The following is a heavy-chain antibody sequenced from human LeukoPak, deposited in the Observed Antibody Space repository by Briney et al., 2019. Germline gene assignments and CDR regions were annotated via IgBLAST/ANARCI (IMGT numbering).Heavy chain of an antibody. J-gene: IGHJ6*03. CDR2: ISAYNGNT. D-gene: IGHD3-10*01. Sequence: ASVKVSCKASGYIFTNYGISWVRQAPGQGLEWMGWISAYNGNTNFAQKVQGRVSMTTDTSTSTAYMELRSLRSDDTAVYYCARANYGSGSYYNGNYQTYYYYYYMDVWGKGTTVTVSS. CDR1: GYIFTNYG. CDR3: ARANYGSGSYYNGNYQTYYYYYYMDV. V-gene: IGHV1-18*01.